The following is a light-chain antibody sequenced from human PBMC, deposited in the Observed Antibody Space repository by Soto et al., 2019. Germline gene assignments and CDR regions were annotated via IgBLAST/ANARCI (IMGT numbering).Light chain of an antibody. Sequence: QSVLTQPASLSGSPGQSITISCPGTSQEVWSYNLVSWYQQHPGKAPKLMIYEGSKRPSGVTNRFSGSKSGNTASLTISGLQAEDEADYYCCSYAGSSTSPYVFGTGTKVTVL. CDR2: EGS. V-gene: IGLV2-23*01. CDR1: SQEVWSYNL. J-gene: IGLJ1*01. CDR3: CSYAGSSTSPYV.